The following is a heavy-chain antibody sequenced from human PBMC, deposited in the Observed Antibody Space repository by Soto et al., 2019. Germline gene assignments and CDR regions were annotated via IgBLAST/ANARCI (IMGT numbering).Heavy chain of an antibody. CDR1: GFTFSSYA. CDR2: ISGSGGST. V-gene: IGHV3-23*01. J-gene: IGHJ6*02. Sequence: GGSPRLSCAASGFTFSSYAMSWVRQAPGKGLEWVSAISGSGGSTYYADSVKGRFTISRDNSKNTLYLQMNSLRAEDTAVYYCAKSPSYSYGYAGDYYYGMDVWGQGTTVTVSS. D-gene: IGHD5-18*01. CDR3: AKSPSYSYGYAGDYYYGMDV.